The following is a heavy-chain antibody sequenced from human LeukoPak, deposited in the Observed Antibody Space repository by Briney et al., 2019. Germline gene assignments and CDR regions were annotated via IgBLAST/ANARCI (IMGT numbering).Heavy chain of an antibody. CDR2: ISGSGGNT. D-gene: IGHD3-3*01. J-gene: IGHJ5*02. CDR1: GFTFSSYA. CDR3: AKEVDFWSGHNWFDP. V-gene: IGHV3-23*01. Sequence: GGSLRLSCAASGFTFSSYAMSWVRQAPGKGLEWVSAISGSGGNTYYADSVKGRFTISRDNSKDTLYLQMNSLRAEDTAVYYCAKEVDFWSGHNWFDPWGQGTLVTVSS.